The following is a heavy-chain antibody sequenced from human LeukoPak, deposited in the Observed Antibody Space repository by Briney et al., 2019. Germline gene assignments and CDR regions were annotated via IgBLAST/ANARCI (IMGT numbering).Heavy chain of an antibody. Sequence: ASVTVSCKASGYRFTNYSISWVGQAPGQGLEWVGWMSSYNGKTNYVKKVQGRVTMTTDTSTSTAYMELRSLRSDDTAIYYCARNYDSSKDGNDYWGQGTLVTVSS. CDR1: GYRFTNYS. CDR2: MSSYNGKT. D-gene: IGHD3-22*01. V-gene: IGHV1-18*01. J-gene: IGHJ4*02. CDR3: ARNYDSSKDGNDY.